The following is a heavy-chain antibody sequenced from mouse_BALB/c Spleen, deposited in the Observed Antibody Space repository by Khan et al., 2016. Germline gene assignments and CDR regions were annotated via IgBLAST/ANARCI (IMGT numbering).Heavy chain of an antibody. J-gene: IGHJ3*01. V-gene: IGHV9-3*02. CDR2: INTNTGEP. CDR3: ARGGDWFAY. CDR1: GYTFTNYG. Sequence: QIQLVQSGPELKKPGETVKISCKASGYTFTNYGMNWVKQAPGKGLKWMGWINTNTGEPTYAEEFKGRFAFSLETSASTAYLQINNLKNEDTATYFCARGGDWFAYWGQGTLVTVSA.